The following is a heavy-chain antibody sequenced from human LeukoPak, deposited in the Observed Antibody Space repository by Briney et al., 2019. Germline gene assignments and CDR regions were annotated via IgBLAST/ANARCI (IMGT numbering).Heavy chain of an antibody. D-gene: IGHD3-10*01. Sequence: SETLSLTCTVSGGSISSYYWSWIRQPAGKGLEWIGRIYTSGSTNYNPSLKSRVTMSVDTSKNQFSLKLSSVTAADTAVYYCARHMYGSGSYYRSGFDYWGQGTLVTVSS. CDR1: GGSISSYY. CDR2: IYTSGST. V-gene: IGHV4-4*07. CDR3: ARHMYGSGSYYRSGFDY. J-gene: IGHJ4*02.